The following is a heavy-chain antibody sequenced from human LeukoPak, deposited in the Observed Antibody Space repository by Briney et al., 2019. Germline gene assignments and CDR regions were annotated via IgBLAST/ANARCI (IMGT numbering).Heavy chain of an antibody. CDR1: GGSISSSSYY. CDR3: ARHSDTAMVDYFDY. CDR2: IYYSGST. J-gene: IGHJ4*02. D-gene: IGHD5-18*01. Sequence: TSETLSLTRTVSGGSISSSSYYWGWIRQPPGKGLEWIGSIYYSGSTYYNPSLKSRVTISVDTSKNQFSLKLSSVTAADTAVYYCARHSDTAMVDYFDYWGQGTLVTVSS. V-gene: IGHV4-39*01.